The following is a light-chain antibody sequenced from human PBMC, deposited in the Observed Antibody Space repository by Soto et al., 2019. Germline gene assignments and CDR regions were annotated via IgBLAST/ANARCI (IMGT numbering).Light chain of an antibody. CDR3: QAWDSSPYV. J-gene: IGLJ1*01. CDR1: KLGDKY. Sequence: SYELTQPPSVSVSPGQTANITCSGDKLGDKYASWYQLKPGHSPVVVIYQDTKRPSGIPERFSGSNSGDTATLTISGTQAMDEADYYCQAWDSSPYVFGSGTKVTVL. CDR2: QDT. V-gene: IGLV3-1*01.